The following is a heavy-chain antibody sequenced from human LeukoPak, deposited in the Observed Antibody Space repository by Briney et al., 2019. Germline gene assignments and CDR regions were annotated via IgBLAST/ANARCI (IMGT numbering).Heavy chain of an antibody. Sequence: GASVKVSCKASGYTFTGYYMHWVRQAPGQGLEWMGWINPNSGGTNYAQKFQGRVTMTRDTSISTAYMELSRLRSDDTAVYYCARSGDYYDILTGYPGQPEGGYYYYGMDVWGQGTTVTVSS. V-gene: IGHV1-2*02. CDR1: GYTFTGYY. D-gene: IGHD3-9*01. CDR2: INPNSGGT. CDR3: ARSGDYYDILTGYPGQPEGGYYYYGMDV. J-gene: IGHJ6*02.